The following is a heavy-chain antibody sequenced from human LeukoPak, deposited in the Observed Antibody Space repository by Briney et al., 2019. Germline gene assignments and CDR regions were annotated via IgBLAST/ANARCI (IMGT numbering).Heavy chain of an antibody. CDR2: IKQDGSEK. D-gene: IGHD6-19*01. V-gene: IGHV3-7*01. CDR3: ARENTAVAGTHRFDP. Sequence: GGSLRLSGAASGFTFSSYWMSWVRQAPGKGLEWVANIKQDGSEKYYVDSVKGRFTISRDNAKNSLYLQMNSLRAEDTAVYYCARENTAVAGTHRFDPWGQGTLVTVSS. J-gene: IGHJ5*02. CDR1: GFTFSSYW.